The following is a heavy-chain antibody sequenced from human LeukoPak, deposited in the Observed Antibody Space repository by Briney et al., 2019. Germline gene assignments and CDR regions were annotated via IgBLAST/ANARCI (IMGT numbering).Heavy chain of an antibody. CDR1: GGTFSSYA. CDR2: IIPIFGTA. J-gene: IGHJ6*03. CDR3: ARAGHYGSGSYYRNYYYYYYMDV. Sequence: GASVKVSCKASGGTFSSYAISWVRQAPGQGLEWMGGIIPIFGTANYAQKFQGRVTITADKSTSTAYMELSSLRSEDTAVYYCARAGHYGSGSYYRNYYYYYYMDVWGKGTTVTISS. V-gene: IGHV1-69*06. D-gene: IGHD3-10*01.